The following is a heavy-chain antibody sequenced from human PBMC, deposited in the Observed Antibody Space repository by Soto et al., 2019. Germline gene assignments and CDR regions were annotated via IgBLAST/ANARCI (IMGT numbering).Heavy chain of an antibody. CDR1: GDSIHSYY. J-gene: IGHJ4*01. V-gene: IGHV4-59*01. CDR2: IYYSGST. D-gene: IGHD4-17*01. Sequence: QVQLQESGPGLVKPSETLSLTCSVSGDSIHSYYWTWIRQPPGKGLEWIGYIYYSGSTSYNPSREGRVTFSVERSKNQFPLNLRSFTAADTAVYYCAREGDNGGSDYWGPGTLVTVSP. CDR3: AREGDNGGSDY.